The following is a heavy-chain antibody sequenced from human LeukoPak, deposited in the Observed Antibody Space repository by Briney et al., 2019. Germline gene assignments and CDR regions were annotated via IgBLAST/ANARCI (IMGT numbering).Heavy chain of an antibody. CDR1: GGSISSGTYY. J-gene: IGHJ4*02. V-gene: IGHV4-30-2*05. D-gene: IGHD6-13*01. CDR3: ARDRQQLSPFFDY. Sequence: SETLSLTCTVSGGSISSGTYYWSWIRQPPGKGLEWIGYISHSGSTYYNPSLKSRVTISVDTSKNQFSLKLSSVTAADTAVYYCARDRQQLSPFFDYWGQGTLVTVSS. CDR2: ISHSGST.